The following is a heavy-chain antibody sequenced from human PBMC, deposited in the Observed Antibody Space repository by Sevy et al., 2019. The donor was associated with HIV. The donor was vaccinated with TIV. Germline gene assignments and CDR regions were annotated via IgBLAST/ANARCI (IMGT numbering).Heavy chain of an antibody. D-gene: IGHD6-13*01. Sequence: GGSLRLSCAASGFTFSSYSMNWVHQAPGKGLEWVSSISSSSSYIYYADSVKGRFTISRDNAKNSLYLQMNSLRAEDTAVYYCARRAAAGTIDYWGQGTLVTVSS. V-gene: IGHV3-21*01. CDR3: ARRAAAGTIDY. CDR1: GFTFSSYS. J-gene: IGHJ4*02. CDR2: ISSSSSYI.